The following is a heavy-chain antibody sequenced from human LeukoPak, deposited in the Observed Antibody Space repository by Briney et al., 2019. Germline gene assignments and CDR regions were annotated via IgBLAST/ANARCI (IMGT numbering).Heavy chain of an antibody. CDR3: VPLNWNPPGDFDR. D-gene: IGHD1-20*01. V-gene: IGHV3-7*01. CDR2: IKDDGSDK. J-gene: IGHJ4*02. CDR1: GFTFTDYW. Sequence: PGGSLRLSCAASGFTFTDYWMNWVRQAPGKGLEWVANIKDDGSDKYYVGSVKGQFSISKDNAKNSLYLQMNSLRVEDTAVYYCVPLNWNPPGDFDRWGQGTLVTVSS.